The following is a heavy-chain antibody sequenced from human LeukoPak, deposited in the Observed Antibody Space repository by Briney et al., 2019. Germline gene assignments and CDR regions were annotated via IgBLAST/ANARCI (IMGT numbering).Heavy chain of an antibody. J-gene: IGHJ4*02. CDR1: GITLNNYG. Sequence: GGSLRLSCAVSGITLNNYGMSWVRQAPGKGLEWVAGLSDSGGSTNYADSVKGRFTVSRDNPKNTLYLEMNSLRAEDTAVYFCAKRGVVIRAVIIVGFHKEAYYFDYWGQGALVTVSS. CDR3: AKRGVVIRAVIIVGFHKEAYYFDY. V-gene: IGHV3-23*01. CDR2: LSDSGGST. D-gene: IGHD3-10*01.